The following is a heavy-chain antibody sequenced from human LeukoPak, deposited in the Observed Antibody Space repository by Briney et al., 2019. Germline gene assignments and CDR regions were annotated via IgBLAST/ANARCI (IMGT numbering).Heavy chain of an antibody. V-gene: IGHV3-23*01. J-gene: IGHJ4*02. CDR2: ISGSGGST. Sequence: PPGGSLRLSCAASGFTFSSYAMSWVRQAPGKGLEWVSAISGSGGSTYYADSVKGRFTISRDNSKNTLYLQMNSLRAEDTAVYYCAKHTAMVSRFDYWGQGTLVTASS. D-gene: IGHD5-18*01. CDR1: GFTFSSYA. CDR3: AKHTAMVSRFDY.